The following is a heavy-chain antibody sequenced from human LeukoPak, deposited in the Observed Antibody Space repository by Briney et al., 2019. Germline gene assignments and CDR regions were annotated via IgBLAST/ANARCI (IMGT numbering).Heavy chain of an antibody. CDR1: GYTFTSYA. CDR3: ARDLRGYSYGPRWPGGY. V-gene: IGHV7-4-1*02. Sequence: ASVKVSCKASGYTFTSYAMNWVRQAPGQGLEWMGWINTNTGNPTYAQGFTGRFVFSLDTSVSTAYLQISSLKAEDTAVYYCARDLRGYSYGPRWPGGYWGQGTLVTVSS. CDR2: INTNTGNP. D-gene: IGHD5-18*01. J-gene: IGHJ4*02.